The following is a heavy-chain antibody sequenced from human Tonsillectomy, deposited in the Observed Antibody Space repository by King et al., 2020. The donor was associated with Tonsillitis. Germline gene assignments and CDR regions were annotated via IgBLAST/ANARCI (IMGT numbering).Heavy chain of an antibody. CDR2: ISWNSGSI. V-gene: IGHV3-9*01. D-gene: IGHD2-2*01. J-gene: IGHJ4*02. CDR1: GFTFADYA. CDR3: AKAGDSVVVPAAGHFDY. Sequence: VQLVESGGGLVQPGRSLRLSCAASGFTFADYAMHWVRQAPGKGLEWVSGISWNSGSIGYADSVKGRFTISRDNAKNSLYLQMNSLRAEDTALYYCAKAGDSVVVPAAGHFDYWGQGTLVTVSS.